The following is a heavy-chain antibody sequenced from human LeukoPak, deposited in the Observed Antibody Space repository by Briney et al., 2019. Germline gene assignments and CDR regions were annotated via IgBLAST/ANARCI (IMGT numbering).Heavy chain of an antibody. J-gene: IGHJ5*02. CDR2: IYYSGST. D-gene: IGHD3-22*01. CDR3: ARIEGSSGYFWFDP. Sequence: SETLSPTCTVSGGSISSYYWSWIRQPPGKGLEWVGYIYYSGSTNYNPSLKSRVTISVDTSKNQFSLKLSSVTAADTAVYYCARIEGSSGYFWFDPWGQGTLVTVSS. CDR1: GGSISSYY. V-gene: IGHV4-59*01.